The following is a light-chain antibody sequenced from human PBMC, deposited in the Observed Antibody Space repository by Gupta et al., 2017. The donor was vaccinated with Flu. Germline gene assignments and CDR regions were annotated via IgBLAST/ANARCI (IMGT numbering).Light chain of an antibody. CDR1: QSIGTY. CDR3: QQSYRIPWT. V-gene: IGKV1-39*01. CDR2: SSS. Sequence: GDRVSITCRASQSIGTYLNWYQQKPGTAPQVLIFSSSNLQSGVPSRFSGRGSGTEFTLTISGLQAEDFATYYCQQSYRIPWTFGQGTRVDIK. J-gene: IGKJ1*01.